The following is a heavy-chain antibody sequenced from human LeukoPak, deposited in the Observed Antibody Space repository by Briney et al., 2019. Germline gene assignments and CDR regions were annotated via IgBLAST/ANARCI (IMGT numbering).Heavy chain of an antibody. V-gene: IGHV1-69*04. CDR1: GGTFSSYA. CDR3: ARDCGPDSSPPQPYYFDY. D-gene: IGHD3-22*01. J-gene: IGHJ4*02. CDR2: IIPILGIA. Sequence: ASVKVSCKASGGTFSSYAISWVRQAPGQGLEWMGRIIPILGIANYAQKFQGRVTITADKSTSTAYMELSSLRSEDTAVYYCARDCGPDSSPPQPYYFDYWGQGTLVTVSS.